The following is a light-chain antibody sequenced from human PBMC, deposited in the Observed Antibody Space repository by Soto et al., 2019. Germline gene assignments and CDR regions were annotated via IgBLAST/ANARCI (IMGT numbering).Light chain of an antibody. CDR2: AAS. V-gene: IGKV1-27*01. Sequence: DIQMTQSPSSLSASVGDRVTITCRASQGISNDLDWYQQKPGKVPQLLIYAASTLQSGVPSRFSGSGSGTEFTLAISSLQPEHVATYYCQKYNSAPRTFGQGTTVDIK. CDR1: QGISND. J-gene: IGKJ1*01. CDR3: QKYNSAPRT.